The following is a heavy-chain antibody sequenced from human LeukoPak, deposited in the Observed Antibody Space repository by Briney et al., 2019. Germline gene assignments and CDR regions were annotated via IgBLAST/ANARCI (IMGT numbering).Heavy chain of an antibody. Sequence: GGSLRLSCAASGFTFSSHEMNWLRQAPGRGLEWVSYISSSGSTIYYADSVKGRFTISRDNAKNSLYLQMNSLRAEDTAVYYCTTSPGYSRNWQDFDYWGQGTLVTVSS. D-gene: IGHD6-13*01. CDR3: TTSPGYSRNWQDFDY. V-gene: IGHV3-48*03. CDR2: ISSSGSTI. CDR1: GFTFSSHE. J-gene: IGHJ4*02.